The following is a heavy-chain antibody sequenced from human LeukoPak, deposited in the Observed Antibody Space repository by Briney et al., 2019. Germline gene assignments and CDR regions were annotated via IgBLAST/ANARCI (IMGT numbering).Heavy chain of an antibody. CDR3: ARGLMGGYPHFDY. D-gene: IGHD3-22*01. CDR1: GFTFSSYW. Sequence: GGSLRLSCAASGFTFSSYWMSWVRQAPGKGLEWVANTKQDGSEKYYVDSVKGRFTISRDNAKNSLYLQMNSLRAEDTALYYCARGLMGGYPHFDYWGQGTLVTVSS. V-gene: IGHV3-7*03. J-gene: IGHJ4*02. CDR2: TKQDGSEK.